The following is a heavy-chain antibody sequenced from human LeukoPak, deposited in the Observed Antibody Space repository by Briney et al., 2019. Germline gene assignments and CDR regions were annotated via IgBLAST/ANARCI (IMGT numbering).Heavy chain of an antibody. V-gene: IGHV3-74*01. Sequence: GGSLRLSCAASGFTFSDYYMSWIRQAPGKGLVWVSRINTDGSSTSYADSVKGRFTISRDNAKNTLYLQMNSLRAEDTALYYCAKISDFYGSGTDWGQGTLVTVSS. J-gene: IGHJ4*02. CDR3: AKISDFYGSGTD. CDR1: GFTFSDYY. D-gene: IGHD3-10*01. CDR2: INTDGSST.